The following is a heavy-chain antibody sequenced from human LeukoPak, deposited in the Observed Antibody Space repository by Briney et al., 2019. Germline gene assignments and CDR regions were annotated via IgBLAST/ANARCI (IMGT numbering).Heavy chain of an antibody. CDR2: IYYSGST. Sequence: SETLSLTCTVSGGSISSSSYYWGWIRQPPGKGLEWIGSIYYSGSTYYNPSLKSRVTISVDTSKNQFSLKLSSVTAADTAVYYCARGSSSGWYGGWCDPWGQGTLVTVSS. CDR3: ARGSSSGWYGGWCDP. D-gene: IGHD6-19*01. V-gene: IGHV4-39*01. J-gene: IGHJ5*02. CDR1: GGSISSSSYY.